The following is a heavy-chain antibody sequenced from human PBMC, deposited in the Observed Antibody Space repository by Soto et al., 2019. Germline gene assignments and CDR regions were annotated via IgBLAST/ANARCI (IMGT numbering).Heavy chain of an antibody. D-gene: IGHD3-22*01. V-gene: IGHV4-39*01. J-gene: IGHJ4*02. CDR3: ARHYHPNYYDSSVVDY. Sequence: QLQLQESGPGLVKPSETLSLTCTVSGGSISSSSYYWGWIRQPPGKGLEWIGSIYYSGSTYYNPSLKSRVTISVDTSKNQFSLKLSSVTAADTAVYYCARHYHPNYYDSSVVDYWGQGTLVTVSS. CDR1: GGSISSSSYY. CDR2: IYYSGST.